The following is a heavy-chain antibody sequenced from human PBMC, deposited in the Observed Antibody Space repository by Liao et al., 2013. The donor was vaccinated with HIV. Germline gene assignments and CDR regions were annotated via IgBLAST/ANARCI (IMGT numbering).Heavy chain of an antibody. D-gene: IGHD4-23*01. CDR3: ARVSTVASYHYYYVDV. V-gene: IGHV4-39*07. CDR2: IYYSGST. CDR1: AASISSSSYY. Sequence: QLQLQESGPGLVKPWETLSLTCTVSAASISSSSYYWGWIRQPPGKGLEWIGTIYYSGSTYYNPSLKSRVTMSVDTSKNQFSVRLSSVTAADTAVYYCARVSTVASYHYYYVDVWGKGATVTVSS. J-gene: IGHJ6*03.